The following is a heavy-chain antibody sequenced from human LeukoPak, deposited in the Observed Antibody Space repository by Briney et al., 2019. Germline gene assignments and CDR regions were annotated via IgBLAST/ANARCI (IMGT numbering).Heavy chain of an antibody. CDR3: ARRMGTSGWLDY. CDR1: GGSIIHYY. CDR2: IYYTGST. D-gene: IGHD6-19*01. Sequence: SETLSLTCTVSGGSIIHYYWSWIRQPPGKGLEWIGYIYYTGSTNYNTSLKSRVTISVDTSKNQFSLELSSVTAADTAVYYCARRMGTSGWLDYWGQGTLVTVSS. V-gene: IGHV4-59*08. J-gene: IGHJ4*02.